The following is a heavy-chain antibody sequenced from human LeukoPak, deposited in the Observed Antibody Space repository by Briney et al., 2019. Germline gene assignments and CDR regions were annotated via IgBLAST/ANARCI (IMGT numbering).Heavy chain of an antibody. D-gene: IGHD2-21*01. Sequence: SETLSLTCTVSGVSMSAYQWSWVRQSPEKGLEWIGCINTKGETSYNPSLKSRVTTSVDTSKSQFSLRLTSVTAADTAVYYCATSNDAKIAPFDHWGQGAPVTVSS. CDR2: INTKGET. CDR3: ATSNDAKIAPFDH. CDR1: GVSMSAYQ. J-gene: IGHJ4*02. V-gene: IGHV4-4*09.